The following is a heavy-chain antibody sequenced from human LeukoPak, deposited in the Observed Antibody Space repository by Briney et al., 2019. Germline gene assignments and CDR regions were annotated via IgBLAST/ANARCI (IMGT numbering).Heavy chain of an antibody. J-gene: IGHJ5*02. CDR3: AKDYSKTSYYGSGTYYRPNWFDP. CDR2: ISSSSSYI. CDR1: GFTFSSYS. D-gene: IGHD3-10*01. Sequence: WGSLRLSCAASGFTFSSYSMNWVRQAPGKGLEWVSSISSSSSYIYYADSVKGRFTISRDNSKNTLYLQMNSLRVEDTAVYYCAKDYSKTSYYGSGTYYRPNWFDPWGQGTLVTVSS. V-gene: IGHV3-21*01.